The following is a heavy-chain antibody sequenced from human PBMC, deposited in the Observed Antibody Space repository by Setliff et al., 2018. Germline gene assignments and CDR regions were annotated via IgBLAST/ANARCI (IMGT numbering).Heavy chain of an antibody. J-gene: IGHJ4*02. CDR3: AKDSNGEFADY. D-gene: IGHD1-1*01. Sequence: GGSLRLSCAASGFSFSNYAMSWVRQTPRKGLEWVSAISGSGDGDKTHYADSAKGRFTISRDNSKHTVYLQMDSLRAEDTAVYYCAKDSNGEFADYWGQGTLVT. CDR1: GFSFSNYA. V-gene: IGHV3-23*01. CDR2: ISGSGDGDKT.